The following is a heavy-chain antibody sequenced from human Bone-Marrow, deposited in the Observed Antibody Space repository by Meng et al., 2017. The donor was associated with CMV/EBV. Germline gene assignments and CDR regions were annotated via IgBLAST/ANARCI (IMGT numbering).Heavy chain of an antibody. D-gene: IGHD6-13*01. CDR2: IKQDGSEK. CDR1: GFTFSSYW. J-gene: IGHJ5*02. Sequence: LSLTCAASGFTFSSYWMSWVRQAPGKGLEWVANIKQDGSEKYYVDSVKGRFTISRDNAKNSLYLQMNSLRAEDTAVYYCARNYQKGLAAAGSCWFDPWGQGTLVTVSS. CDR3: ARNYQKGLAAAGSCWFDP. V-gene: IGHV3-7*01.